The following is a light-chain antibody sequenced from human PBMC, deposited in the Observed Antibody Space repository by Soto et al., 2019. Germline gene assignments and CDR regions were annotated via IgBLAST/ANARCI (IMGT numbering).Light chain of an antibody. CDR3: SSYRSSTEV. CDR1: SSDVGYYNY. CDR2: DVS. J-gene: IGLJ2*01. V-gene: IGLV2-14*03. Sequence: QSALTQPASVSGSPGQSITISCTGTSSDVGYYNYVSWYQQHPGKAPKLLIYDVSNRPSGVSNRFSGSKSGNTASLTISGLQAEDEADYYCSSYRSSTEVFGGGTKVTVL.